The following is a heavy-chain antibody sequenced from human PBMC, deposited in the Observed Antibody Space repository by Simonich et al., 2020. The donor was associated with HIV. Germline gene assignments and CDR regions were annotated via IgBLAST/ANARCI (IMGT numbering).Heavy chain of an antibody. Sequence: QVQLVESGGGVVQPGRSLRLSCAASGFTFSRYGVHWGPQAPGKGLEGVGVMYFDGINIYYADSVKGRFTISRDNSKNTLYLQMNSLRAEDTAVYYCARDFLVGAFDYWGQGSQVTVSS. CDR3: ARDFLVGAFDY. J-gene: IGHJ4*02. D-gene: IGHD1-26*01. V-gene: IGHV3-33*01. CDR2: MYFDGINI. CDR1: GFTFSRYG.